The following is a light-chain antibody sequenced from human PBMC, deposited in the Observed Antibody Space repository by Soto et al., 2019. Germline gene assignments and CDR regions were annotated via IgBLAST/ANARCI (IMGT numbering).Light chain of an antibody. CDR1: QSVSSSY. CDR2: GAS. CDR3: QQYGSSPGIT. J-gene: IGKJ5*01. Sequence: EIVLTQSPGTLSLSPGERATLSCRASQSVSSSYLAWYKQKPGQPPRLLIYGASRRATGIPDRFSGSGAGTDLTLTISRLEPKDFAVYYCQQYGSSPGITFGQGTRLEI. V-gene: IGKV3-20*01.